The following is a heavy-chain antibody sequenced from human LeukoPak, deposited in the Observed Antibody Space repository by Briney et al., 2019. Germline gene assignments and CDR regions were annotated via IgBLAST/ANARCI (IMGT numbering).Heavy chain of an antibody. Sequence: SETLSLTCTVSGGSISSSSYHWGWIRQPPGKGLEWIGSIYYSGSTYYNPSLKSRVTISVDTSKNQFPLKLSSVTAADTAVYYCARHVLPCRIAAADRCDYWGQGTLVSVSS. J-gene: IGHJ4*02. D-gene: IGHD6-13*01. CDR3: ARHVLPCRIAAADRCDY. CDR1: GGSISSSSYH. V-gene: IGHV4-39*01. CDR2: IYYSGST.